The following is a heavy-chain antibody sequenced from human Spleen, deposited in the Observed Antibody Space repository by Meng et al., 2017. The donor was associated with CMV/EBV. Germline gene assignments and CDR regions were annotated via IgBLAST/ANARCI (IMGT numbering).Heavy chain of an antibody. CDR3: AKGGQGSQSLDY. CDR1: GYTFIDDY. V-gene: IGHV1-2*02. Sequence: ASVKVSCKGFGYTFIDDYLHWVRQAPGQGLEWVGWINPKSGDTDYAQNFQGRVTMTRDTSISTAYMELSRLRYDDTAIYYCAKGGQGSQSLDYWGQGTLVTVSS. D-gene: IGHD5-24*01. J-gene: IGHJ4*02. CDR2: INPKSGDT.